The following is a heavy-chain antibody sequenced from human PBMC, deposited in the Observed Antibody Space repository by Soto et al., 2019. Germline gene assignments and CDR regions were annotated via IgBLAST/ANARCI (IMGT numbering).Heavy chain of an antibody. J-gene: IGHJ5*02. CDR2: IIPIFGTA. CDR3: ARSHYYGSGSYQVAFDP. CDR1: GGTFSSYA. Sequence: QVQLVQSGAEVKKPGSSVKVSCKASGGTFSSYAISWVRQAPGQGLEWMGGIIPIFGTANYAQKFQGRVTITADESASTAYMELSSLRSEDTAVYYCARSHYYGSGSYQVAFDPWGQGTLVTVSS. V-gene: IGHV1-69*01. D-gene: IGHD3-10*01.